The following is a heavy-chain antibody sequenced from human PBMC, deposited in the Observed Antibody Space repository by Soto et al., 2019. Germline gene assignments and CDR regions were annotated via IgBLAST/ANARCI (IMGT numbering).Heavy chain of an antibody. Sequence: ASVKVSCKASGYTFTSYAMHWVRQAPGQRLEWMGWINAGNGNTKYSQKFQGRVTITRDTSASTAYMELSRLRSEDTAVYYCARSSIAARTDYWGQGTLVTVSS. CDR1: GYTFTSYA. CDR3: ARSSIAARTDY. CDR2: INAGNGNT. V-gene: IGHV1-3*01. J-gene: IGHJ4*02. D-gene: IGHD6-6*01.